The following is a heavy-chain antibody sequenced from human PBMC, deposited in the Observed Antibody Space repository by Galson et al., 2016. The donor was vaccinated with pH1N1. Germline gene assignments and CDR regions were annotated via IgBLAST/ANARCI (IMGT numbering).Heavy chain of an antibody. J-gene: IGHJ5*02. CDR2: IKQDGIET. CDR1: GFTFTSYW. D-gene: IGHD5-24*01. Sequence: SLRLSCAASGFTFTSYWMSWVRQAPGKGLEWVANIKQDGIETHYMGSVKGRFTISRDNAKSSLYLQMNSLRAEDTAVFYCARFNDGAWSQGTLVSVPS. CDR3: ARFNDGA. V-gene: IGHV3-7*01.